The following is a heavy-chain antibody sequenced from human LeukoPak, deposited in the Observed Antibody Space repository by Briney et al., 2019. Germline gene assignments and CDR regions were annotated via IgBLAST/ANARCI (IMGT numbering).Heavy chain of an antibody. D-gene: IGHD1-1*01. CDR1: GGSISSSSYY. CDR2: ISYSGNT. J-gene: IGHJ4*02. CDR3: ARGERYPKLGMFDY. V-gene: IGHV4-39*07. Sequence: PSETLSLTCTVSGGSISSSSYYWGWIRQPPGKGLEWIGSISYSGNTYYNPSLKSRVTISVDTSKNQFSLKLSSVTAADTAVYYCARGERYPKLGMFDYWGQGTLVTVSS.